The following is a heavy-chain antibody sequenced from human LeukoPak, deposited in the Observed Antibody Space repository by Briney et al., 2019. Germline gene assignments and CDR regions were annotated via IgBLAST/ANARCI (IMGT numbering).Heavy chain of an antibody. D-gene: IGHD3-10*01. CDR3: ARGSYGSGSYTFDY. CDR1: GFTLSSYE. CDR2: ISSSGSTI. V-gene: IGHV3-48*03. Sequence: GGSLRLSCAASGFTLSSYEMNWFRQAPGKGLEWVSYISSSGSTIYYADSVKGRFTISRDNAKNSLYLQMNSLRAEDTAVYYCARGSYGSGSYTFDYWGQGTLVTVSS. J-gene: IGHJ4*02.